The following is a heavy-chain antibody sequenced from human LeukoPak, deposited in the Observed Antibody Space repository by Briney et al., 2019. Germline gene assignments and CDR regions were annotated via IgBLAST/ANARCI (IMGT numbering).Heavy chain of an antibody. V-gene: IGHV1-2*02. CDR1: GYTFTGYY. Sequence: ASVKVSCKASGYTFTGYYMHWVRQAPGQGLEWMGWINPNSGGTNYAQKFQGRVTMTRDTSISTAYMELSRLRSDDTAVYYCARVGQGKYSSSPLDYWGQGTLVTVSS. D-gene: IGHD6-6*01. J-gene: IGHJ4*02. CDR2: INPNSGGT. CDR3: ARVGQGKYSSSPLDY.